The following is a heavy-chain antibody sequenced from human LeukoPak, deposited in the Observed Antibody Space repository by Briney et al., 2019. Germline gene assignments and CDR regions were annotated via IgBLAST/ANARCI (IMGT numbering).Heavy chain of an antibody. CDR3: ASSSTARGGTVY. CDR1: GFTLSIYC. J-gene: IGHJ4*02. Sequence: GGSQTLLCAPSGFTLSIYCVSGARQARGKGVEGVANIKHDGCEKYDVASVKGQFTISRDNARTSLYLQMNSLRVEDTAVYYGASSSTARGGTVYWGEGSLVTVSS. V-gene: IGHV3-7*01. CDR2: IKHDGCEK. D-gene: IGHD2-2*01.